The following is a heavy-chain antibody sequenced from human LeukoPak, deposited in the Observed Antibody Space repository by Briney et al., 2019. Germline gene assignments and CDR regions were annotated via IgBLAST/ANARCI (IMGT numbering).Heavy chain of an antibody. V-gene: IGHV4-4*07. CDR1: GGSISSYY. D-gene: IGHD3-22*01. CDR3: ARATYYYDSRGAFDI. Sequence: PSETLSLTCTVSGGSISSYYWSWIRQPAGKGLEWIGRIYTSGSTNYNPSLKSRVTISVDTSKNQFSLKLSSVTAADTAVYYCARATYYYDSRGAFDIWGQGTMVTVSS. J-gene: IGHJ3*02. CDR2: IYTSGST.